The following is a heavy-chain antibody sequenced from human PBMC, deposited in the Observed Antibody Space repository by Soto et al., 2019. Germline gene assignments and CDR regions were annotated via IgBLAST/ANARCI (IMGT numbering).Heavy chain of an antibody. CDR1: GGPISSGDYY. J-gene: IGHJ4*02. V-gene: IGHV4-30-4*01. Sequence: SETLSLTCTVSGGPISSGDYYWSWIRQPPGKGLEWIGYIYYSGSTYYNPSLKSRVTISVDTSKNQFSLKLSSVTAADTAVYYCAREGTGYSSGWYFDYWGQGTLVTVSS. D-gene: IGHD6-19*01. CDR2: IYYSGST. CDR3: AREGTGYSSGWYFDY.